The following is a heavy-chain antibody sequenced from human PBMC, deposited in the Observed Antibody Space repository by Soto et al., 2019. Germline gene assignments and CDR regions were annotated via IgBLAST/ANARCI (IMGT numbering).Heavy chain of an antibody. D-gene: IGHD1-7*01. CDR2: IIPIFGTA. V-gene: IGHV1-69*06. CDR1: GGTFSSYA. J-gene: IGHJ6*02. Sequence: QVQLVQSGAEVKKPGSSVKVSCKASGGTFSSYAISWVRQAPGQGLEWMGGIIPIFGTANYAQKFQCRVTITADKSTSTAYMELSSLRSEDTAVYYCARDNAGTTHYYYGMDVWGQGTTVTVSS. CDR3: ARDNAGTTHYYYGMDV.